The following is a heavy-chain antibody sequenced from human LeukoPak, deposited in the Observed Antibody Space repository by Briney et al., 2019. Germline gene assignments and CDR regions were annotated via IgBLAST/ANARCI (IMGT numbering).Heavy chain of an antibody. J-gene: IGHJ4*02. CDR1: GFTFSSYA. D-gene: IGHD3-10*01. CDR2: ISGSGGST. Sequence: GGSLRLSCAASGFTFSSYAMNWVRQAPGKGLEWVSAISGSGGSTYYADSVKGRFTISRDNSKNTLYLQMNSLRAEDTAVYYCAIGPDYGSGDSWGQGTMVTVSS. V-gene: IGHV3-23*01. CDR3: AIGPDYGSGDS.